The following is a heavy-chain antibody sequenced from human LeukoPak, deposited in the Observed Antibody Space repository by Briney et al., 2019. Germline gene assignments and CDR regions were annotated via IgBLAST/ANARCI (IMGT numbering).Heavy chain of an antibody. CDR3: TFGFDDAFDI. CDR2: ISYDGSNK. Sequence: PGGSLRLSCAASGFTFSSYAMHWVRQAPGKGLEWVAVISYDGSNKYYADSVKGRFTTSRDNSKNTLCLQMNSLRAEDTAVYYCTFGFDDAFDIWGQGTMVTVSS. J-gene: IGHJ3*02. V-gene: IGHV3-30*04. D-gene: IGHD3-10*01. CDR1: GFTFSSYA.